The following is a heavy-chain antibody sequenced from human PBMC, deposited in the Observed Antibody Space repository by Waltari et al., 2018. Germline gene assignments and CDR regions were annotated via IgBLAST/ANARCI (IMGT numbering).Heavy chain of an antibody. Sequence: EVQLVESGGGLVQPGGSLRLSCTASGFIFCAFWMHWVRQAPGKGRVWVAWITSDGRDATDADYVKGRITNSRDNAKNTVYLQMDSLRAEDTAVYYCVRVFYGSGSSLEYWGQGALVSVSS. V-gene: IGHV3-74*03. CDR1: GFIFCAFW. D-gene: IGHD3-10*01. CDR3: VRVFYGSGSSLEY. J-gene: IGHJ4*02. CDR2: ITSDGRDA.